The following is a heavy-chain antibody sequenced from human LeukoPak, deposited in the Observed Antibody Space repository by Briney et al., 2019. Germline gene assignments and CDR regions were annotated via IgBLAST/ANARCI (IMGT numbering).Heavy chain of an antibody. CDR1: GGTFSSYA. Sequence: SVKVSCKASGGTFSSYAISWVRQAPGQGLEWMGGIIPIFGTAKYAQKFQGRVTITADESTSISYMELSSLRSEDTAVYYCTRGIGIAARYYFDYWGQRTLVTVSS. D-gene: IGHD6-6*01. V-gene: IGHV1-69*13. CDR2: IIPIFGTA. CDR3: TRGIGIAARYYFDY. J-gene: IGHJ4*02.